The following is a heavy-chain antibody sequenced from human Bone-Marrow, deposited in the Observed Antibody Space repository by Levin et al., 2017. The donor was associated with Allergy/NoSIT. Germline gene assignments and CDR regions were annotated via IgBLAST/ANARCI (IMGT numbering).Heavy chain of an antibody. CDR2: ISIYNGNT. J-gene: IGHJ6*02. CDR3: ARELDVLSGSYPLYYYYGVDV. D-gene: IGHD3-3*01. CDR1: GYTFSTYG. Sequence: GGSLRLSCKASGYTFSTYGINWVRQAPGQGLEWMGWISIYNGNTKYAQKFQGRVAMTTDTSTNTAYLELRSLRSDDTAVYYCARELDVLSGSYPLYYYYGVDVWGQGTTVTVSS. V-gene: IGHV1-18*01.